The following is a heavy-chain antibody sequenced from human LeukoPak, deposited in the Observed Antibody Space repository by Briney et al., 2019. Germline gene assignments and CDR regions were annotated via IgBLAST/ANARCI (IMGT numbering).Heavy chain of an antibody. CDR3: ARSSFVRGVVLYYFDY. CDR1: GFTFSSYS. V-gene: IGHV3-21*01. Sequence: GGSLRLSCAASGFTFSSYSMNWVRQAPGKGLEWVSSISSSSSYIYYADSVKGRFTISRDNAKNSLYLQMYSLRAEDTAVYYCARSSFVRGVVLYYFDYWGQGTLVTVSS. CDR2: ISSSSSYI. J-gene: IGHJ4*02. D-gene: IGHD3-10*02.